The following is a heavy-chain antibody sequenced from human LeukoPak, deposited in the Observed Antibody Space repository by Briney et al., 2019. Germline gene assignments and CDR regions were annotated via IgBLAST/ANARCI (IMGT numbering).Heavy chain of an antibody. CDR1: GFTVSSNS. Sequence: PGGSLRLSCTVSGFTVSSNSMSWVRQAPGKGLEWVGRIKSKTDGGTTDYAAPVKGRFTISRDDSKNTLYLQMNSLKTEDTAVYYCTTVETLFYYYDSSAIPRDAFDIWGQGTMVTVSS. D-gene: IGHD3-22*01. J-gene: IGHJ3*02. CDR2: IKSKTDGGTT. V-gene: IGHV3-15*01. CDR3: TTVETLFYYYDSSAIPRDAFDI.